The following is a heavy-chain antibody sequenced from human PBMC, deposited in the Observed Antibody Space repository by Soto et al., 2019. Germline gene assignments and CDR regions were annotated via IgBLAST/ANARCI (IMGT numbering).Heavy chain of an antibody. Sequence: QVQLQESGPGLVKPSQTLSLTCTVSGGSISSGGYYWNWIRQHPGKGLEWIGYIYYSGSTYYNPSLKSRINISIDTAKNQFSLKLRSGNAANKAVYYCARSVFPWGQGTLVTVSS. CDR2: IYYSGST. CDR3: ARSVFP. V-gene: IGHV4-31*03. CDR1: GGSISSGGYY. J-gene: IGHJ5*02.